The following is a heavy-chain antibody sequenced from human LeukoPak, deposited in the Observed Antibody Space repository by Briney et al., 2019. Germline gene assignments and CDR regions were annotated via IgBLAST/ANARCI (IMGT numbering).Heavy chain of an antibody. CDR1: GFTISKYG. D-gene: IGHD4-17*01. Sequence: PGGSLRLSCALSGFTISKYGMSWVRQAPGKGLEWVSAISLSGDTEYYADSVKGRFIISRDNSRNTLYLQINSLRPEDTAVYYCAKVLVAYGTKYFDLWGRGTLVTVSS. CDR3: AKVLVAYGTKYFDL. J-gene: IGHJ2*01. CDR2: ISLSGDTE. V-gene: IGHV3-23*01.